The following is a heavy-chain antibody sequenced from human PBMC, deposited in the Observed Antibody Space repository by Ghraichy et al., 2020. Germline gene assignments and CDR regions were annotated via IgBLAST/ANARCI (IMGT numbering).Heavy chain of an antibody. D-gene: IGHD3-22*01. CDR1: GFTFSSYA. Sequence: GSLRLSCAASGFTFSSYAMSWVRQAPGKGLEWVSAISGSGGSTYYADSVKGRFTISRDNSKNTLYLQMNSLRAEDTAVYYCATHTNYYDSSGYQELLDYWGQGTLVTVSS. V-gene: IGHV3-23*01. J-gene: IGHJ4*02. CDR2: ISGSGGST. CDR3: ATHTNYYDSSGYQELLDY.